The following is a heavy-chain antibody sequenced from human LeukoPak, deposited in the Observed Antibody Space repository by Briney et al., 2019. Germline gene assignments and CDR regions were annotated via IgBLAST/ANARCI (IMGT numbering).Heavy chain of an antibody. Sequence: GGSLRLSCAASGFTFSTYAMSWVRQAPGKGLEWVSAISDTTYYADSVKGRFTISRDNSKNTLYLQMNSLRVEDTAVYYCARVRWVEFDVFDLWGQGTMVTVCS. V-gene: IGHV3-23*01. J-gene: IGHJ3*01. CDR1: GFTFSTYA. D-gene: IGHD5-24*01. CDR3: ARVRWVEFDVFDL. CDR2: ISDTT.